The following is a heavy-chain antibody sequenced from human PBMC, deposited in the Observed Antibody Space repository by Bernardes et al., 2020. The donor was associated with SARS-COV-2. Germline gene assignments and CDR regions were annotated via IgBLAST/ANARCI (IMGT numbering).Heavy chain of an antibody. CDR3: ARDPGVVVPAAICDY. D-gene: IGHD2-2*02. CDR2: INPNSGGT. Sequence: ASVKVSCKASGYTFTGYYMHWVRQAPGQGLEWMGWINPNSGGTNYAQKFQGRVTMTRDTSISTAYMELSRLRSDDTAVYYCARDPGVVVPAAICDYWGQGTLVTVSS. J-gene: IGHJ4*02. V-gene: IGHV1-2*02. CDR1: GYTFTGYY.